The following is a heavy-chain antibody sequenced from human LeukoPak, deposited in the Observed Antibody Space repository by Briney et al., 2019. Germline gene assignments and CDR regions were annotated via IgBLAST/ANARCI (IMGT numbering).Heavy chain of an antibody. CDR2: ISSSSSYK. D-gene: IGHD6-13*01. CDR3: ARSLTAAAGNLGY. CDR1: GFTFSSYG. V-gene: IGHV3-21*01. J-gene: IGHJ4*02. Sequence: SGGTLRLSCAASGFTFSSYGMSWVRQAPGKGLAWVSSISSSSSYKNYADSVRGRFTISRDNAKNSLYLQMNGLRAEDTAVYYCARSLTAAAGNLGYWGQGTLITVSS.